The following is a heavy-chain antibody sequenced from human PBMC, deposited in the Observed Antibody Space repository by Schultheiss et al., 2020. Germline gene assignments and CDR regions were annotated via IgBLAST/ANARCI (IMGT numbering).Heavy chain of an antibody. D-gene: IGHD5-18*01. CDR3: ARDGYSYGERAFDI. CDR1: GGTFSSYA. CDR2: IIPIFGTA. Sequence: SVKVSCKASGGTFSSYAISWVRQAPGQGLEWMGGIIPIFGTANYAQKFQGRVTITADESTSTAYMELSSLRSEDTAVYYCARDGYSYGERAFDIWGQGTMVTVSS. V-gene: IGHV1-69*13. J-gene: IGHJ3*02.